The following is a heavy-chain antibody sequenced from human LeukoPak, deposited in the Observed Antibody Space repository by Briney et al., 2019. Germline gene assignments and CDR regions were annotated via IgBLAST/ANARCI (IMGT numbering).Heavy chain of an antibody. D-gene: IGHD1-14*01. CDR1: GFTFSSYW. CDR2: IKQDGSEK. Sequence: PGGSLRLSCAASGFTFSSYWMSWVRQAPGKGLEWVANIKQDGSEKYYVDSVKGRFTTSRDNAKNSLYLQMNSLRAEATAVYYCARDGYNRRAFDIWGQGTMVTVSS. J-gene: IGHJ3*02. CDR3: ARDGYNRRAFDI. V-gene: IGHV3-7*03.